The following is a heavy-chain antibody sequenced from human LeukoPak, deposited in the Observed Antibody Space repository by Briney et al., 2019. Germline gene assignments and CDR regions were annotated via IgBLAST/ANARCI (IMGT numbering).Heavy chain of an antibody. CDR2: INHSGST. CDR1: GGSFSGYY. J-gene: IGHJ5*02. V-gene: IGHV4-34*01. D-gene: IGHD3-10*01. CDR3: ARHTRYYYGSGSLNWFDP. Sequence: SETLSLTCAVYGGSFSGYYWSWIRQPPGKGLEWIGEINHSGSTNYNPSLKSRVTISVDTSKNQFSLKLSSVTAADTAVYYCARHTRYYYGSGSLNWFDPWGQGTLVSVSS.